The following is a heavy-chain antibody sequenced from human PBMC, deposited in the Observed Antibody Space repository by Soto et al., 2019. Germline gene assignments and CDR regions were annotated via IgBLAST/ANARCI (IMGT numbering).Heavy chain of an antibody. Sequence: QVQLQESGPGLVKPSQTLSLTCTVSGGSISSGDYYWSWIRQPPGQGLEWIGYIDYSGSTYYNPSLKSRVTISVGTSKHRLYLKLSSVTAEETAVYYCATIVLESNRLEYWGQGTLVTVSS. D-gene: IGHD2-8*01. CDR3: ATIVLESNRLEY. J-gene: IGHJ4*02. V-gene: IGHV4-30-4*01. CDR2: IDYSGST. CDR1: GGSISSGDYY.